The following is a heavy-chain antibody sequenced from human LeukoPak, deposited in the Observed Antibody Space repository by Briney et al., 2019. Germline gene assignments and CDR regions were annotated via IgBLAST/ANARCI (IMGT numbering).Heavy chain of an antibody. CDR2: IYYSGST. V-gene: IGHV4-39*07. J-gene: IGHJ5*02. D-gene: IGHD3-3*01. Sequence: PSETLSLTCTVSGGSISSSSYYWGWIRQPPGKGLEWIGSIYYSGSTYYNLSLKSRVTISVDTSKNQFSLKLSSVTAADTAVYYCARAACITIFGVVNNWFDPWGQGTLVTVSS. CDR3: ARAACITIFGVVNNWFDP. CDR1: GGSISSSSYY.